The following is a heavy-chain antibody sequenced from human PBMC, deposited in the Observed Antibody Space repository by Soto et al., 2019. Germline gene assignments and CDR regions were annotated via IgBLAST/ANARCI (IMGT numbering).Heavy chain of an antibody. D-gene: IGHD6-13*01. CDR2: INHSGST. CDR1: GGSFSGYY. CDR3: AAGEASSRNLAPYYLDF. V-gene: IGHV4-34*01. J-gene: IGHJ4*02. Sequence: SETLSLTCAVYGGSFSGYYWSWIRQPPGKGLEWIGEINHSGSTNYNPSLKSRVTISVDTSKNQFSLKLLSVTTADTAVYFCAAGEASSRNLAPYYLDFWGQGTLVT.